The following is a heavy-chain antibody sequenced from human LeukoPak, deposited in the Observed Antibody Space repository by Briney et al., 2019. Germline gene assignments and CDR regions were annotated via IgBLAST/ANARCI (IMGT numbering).Heavy chain of an antibody. V-gene: IGHV4-59*12. Sequence: SETLSFTCTVSGGSISSYYWSWIRQPPGKGLEWIGYIYYSGSTNYNPSLKSRVTISVDKSKNQFSLKLSSVTAADTAVYYCARSRQWLVMKAFDIWGQGTMVTVSS. CDR2: IYYSGST. D-gene: IGHD6-19*01. CDR3: ARSRQWLVMKAFDI. J-gene: IGHJ3*02. CDR1: GGSISSYY.